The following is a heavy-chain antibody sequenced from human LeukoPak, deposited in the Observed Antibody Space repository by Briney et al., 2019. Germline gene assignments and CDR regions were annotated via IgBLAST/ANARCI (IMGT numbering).Heavy chain of an antibody. Sequence: SETLSLTCTVSGGSISSSTYYWGWIRQPPGKGLEWIGNIYYSGSTYYNPSLKSRVTISVDTSKNQFSLKLSSVTAADTAVYYCARGYYFDYWGQGTLVTVSS. CDR1: GGSISSSTYY. CDR3: ARGYYFDY. CDR2: IYYSGST. J-gene: IGHJ4*02. V-gene: IGHV4-39*01.